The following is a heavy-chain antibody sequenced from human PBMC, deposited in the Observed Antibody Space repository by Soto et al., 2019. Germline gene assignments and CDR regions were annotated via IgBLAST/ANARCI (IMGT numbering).Heavy chain of an antibody. CDR1: GGTFSSYT. J-gene: IGHJ4*02. CDR3: ARDLEEYYGSGSSKVDY. V-gene: IGHV1-69*08. D-gene: IGHD3-10*01. CDR2: IIPILGIA. Sequence: QVQLVQSGAEVKKPGSSVKVSCKASGGTFSSYTISWVRQAPGQGLEWMGRIIPILGIANYAQKFQGRVTITADKSTNTAYMELSSLRSEDTAVYYCARDLEEYYGSGSSKVDYWGQGTLVTVSS.